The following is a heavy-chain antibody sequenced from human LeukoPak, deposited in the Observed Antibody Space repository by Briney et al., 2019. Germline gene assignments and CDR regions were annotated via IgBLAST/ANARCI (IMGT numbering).Heavy chain of an antibody. J-gene: IGHJ4*02. Sequence: GWSLRLSCAASGFTFDDYGMNWVRQAPGKGLEWVSSINWNGGSTGYADSVKGRFTISRDNAKNSLYLQMNSLRAEDTALYYCARRDDYYGSGTLDYWGQGTLVTVSS. D-gene: IGHD3-10*01. V-gene: IGHV3-20*04. CDR2: INWNGGST. CDR1: GFTFDDYG. CDR3: ARRDDYYGSGTLDY.